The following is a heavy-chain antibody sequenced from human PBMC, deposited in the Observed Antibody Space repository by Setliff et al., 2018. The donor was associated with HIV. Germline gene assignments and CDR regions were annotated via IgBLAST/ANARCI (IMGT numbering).Heavy chain of an antibody. D-gene: IGHD1-26*01. CDR3: AKASVVNVVATTIWF. Sequence: GGSLRLSCAASGFTFSSYWMSWVRQAPGKGLEWVANIKQDGSEKYYVDSVKGRFTISRDNAKNSLYLQMNSLRAEDTAVYYCAKASVVNVVATTIWFWGQGTLVTVSS. CDR1: GFTFSSYW. V-gene: IGHV3-7*05. CDR2: IKQDGSEK. J-gene: IGHJ4*02.